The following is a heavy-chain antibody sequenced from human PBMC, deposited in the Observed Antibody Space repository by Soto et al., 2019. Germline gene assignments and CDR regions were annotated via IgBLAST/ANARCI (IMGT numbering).Heavy chain of an antibody. CDR2: IYYSGST. D-gene: IGHD7-27*01. J-gene: IGHJ4*02. CDR1: GGSISSYY. Sequence: PSETLSLTCTVSGGSISSYYWSWIRQPPGKGLEWIGYIYYSGSTNYNPSLKSRVTISVDTSKNQFSLKLSSVTAADTAVYYCARHGDESFDYWGQGTLVTVSS. V-gene: IGHV4-59*08. CDR3: ARHGDESFDY.